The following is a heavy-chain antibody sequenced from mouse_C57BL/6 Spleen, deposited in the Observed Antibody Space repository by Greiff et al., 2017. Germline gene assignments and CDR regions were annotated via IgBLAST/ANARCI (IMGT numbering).Heavy chain of an antibody. D-gene: IGHD3-2*02. CDR1: GYTFTSYW. Sequence: QVQLQQPGAELVMPGASVKLSCKASGYTFTSYWMHWVTQRPGQGLEWIGEIDPSDSYTNYNQNFKGKSTLTGDKSSSTAYMQLSSLTSEDSAVYYCARSSSGNYFDYWGQGTTLTVSS. J-gene: IGHJ2*01. V-gene: IGHV1-69*01. CDR3: ARSSSGNYFDY. CDR2: IDPSDSYT.